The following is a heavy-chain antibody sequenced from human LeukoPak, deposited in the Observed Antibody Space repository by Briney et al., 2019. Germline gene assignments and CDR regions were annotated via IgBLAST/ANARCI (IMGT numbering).Heavy chain of an antibody. CDR1: GFTFSSYA. CDR2: ISYDGSNK. V-gene: IGHV3-30*04. D-gene: IGHD3-22*01. CDR3: AKDTFTAYYYDSSGSDY. J-gene: IGHJ4*02. Sequence: GGSLRLSCAASGFTFSSYAMHWVRQAPGKGLEWVAVISYDGSNKYYADSVKGRFTISRDNSKNTLYLQMNSLRAEDTAVYYCAKDTFTAYYYDSSGSDYWGQGTLVTVSS.